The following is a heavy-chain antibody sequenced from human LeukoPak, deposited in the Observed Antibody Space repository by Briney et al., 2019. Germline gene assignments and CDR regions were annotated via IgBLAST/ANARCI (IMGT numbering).Heavy chain of an antibody. Sequence: SETLSLTCTVSGGSISSSSYSWGWIRQPPGKGLEWIGSIYYSGSTYYNPSLKSRVTISVDTSKNQFSLKLSSVTAADTAVYYCARARVGRGLAPFRYWGQGTLVTVSS. CDR2: IYYSGST. CDR3: ARARVGRGLAPFRY. J-gene: IGHJ4*02. V-gene: IGHV4-39*07. D-gene: IGHD6-19*01. CDR1: GGSISSSSYS.